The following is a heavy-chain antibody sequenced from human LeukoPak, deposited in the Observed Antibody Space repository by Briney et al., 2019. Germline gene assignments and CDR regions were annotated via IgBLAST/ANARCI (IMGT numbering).Heavy chain of an antibody. CDR3: AVGGERDGYLPFDP. CDR2: IYHSGST. D-gene: IGHD5-24*01. Sequence: SETLSLTCTVSGYSISSGYYWGWIRPPPGKGLEWIGSIYHSGSTYYNPPLKSRVTISVDTSKNQFSLKLSSVTAADTAVYYCAVGGERDGYLPFDPWGQGTLVTVSS. V-gene: IGHV4-38-2*02. CDR1: GYSISSGYY. J-gene: IGHJ5*02.